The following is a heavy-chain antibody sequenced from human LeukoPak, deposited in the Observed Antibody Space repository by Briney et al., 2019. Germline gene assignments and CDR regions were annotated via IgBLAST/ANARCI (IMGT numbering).Heavy chain of an antibody. CDR3: ARDYGY. Sequence: SETLSLTCAVYGGSFSGYYWSWIRQPPGKGLEWIGEINHSGSTSCNPSLKSRVTISVDTSKNQFSLKLSSVTAADTAVYYCARDYGYWGQGTLVTVSS. D-gene: IGHD4-17*01. CDR2: INHSGST. J-gene: IGHJ4*02. V-gene: IGHV4-34*01. CDR1: GGSFSGYY.